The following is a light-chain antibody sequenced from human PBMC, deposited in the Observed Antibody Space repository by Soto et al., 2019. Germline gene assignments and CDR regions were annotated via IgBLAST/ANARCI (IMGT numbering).Light chain of an antibody. Sequence: QSALTQPASVSGSPGQSITISCTGTSSDVGSYNLVSWYQHHPGKAPKLMIYEGSQRPSGVSNRFSGSKSGNTASLTTSGLQAEDEADYYCCSYAGSSTPSYVFGSGTKVTVL. CDR1: SSDVGSYNL. CDR3: CSYAGSSTPSYV. V-gene: IGLV2-23*01. CDR2: EGS. J-gene: IGLJ1*01.